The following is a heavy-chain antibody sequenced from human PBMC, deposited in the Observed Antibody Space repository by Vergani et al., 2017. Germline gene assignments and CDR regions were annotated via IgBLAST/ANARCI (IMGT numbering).Heavy chain of an antibody. CDR1: GGSISSRSYY. CDR3: ASRYYGSGTYGY. Sequence: QLQLQESGPGLVKPSETLSLTCTVSGGSISSRSYYWGWIRQPPGKGLEWIGSIYYSGSTYYNPSLKSRVTISVDTSKNQFSLKLSSVTAADTAVYYCASRYYGSGTYGYWGQGTLVTVSS. D-gene: IGHD3-10*01. V-gene: IGHV4-39*01. CDR2: IYYSGST. J-gene: IGHJ4*02.